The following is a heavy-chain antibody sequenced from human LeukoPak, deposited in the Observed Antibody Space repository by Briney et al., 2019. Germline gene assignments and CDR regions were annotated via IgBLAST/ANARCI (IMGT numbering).Heavy chain of an antibody. CDR1: GFTFSSYG. CDR2: IWYDGSNK. V-gene: IGHV3-33*01. D-gene: IGHD4-23*01. J-gene: IGHJ4*02. Sequence: GRSLRLSCAASGFTFSSYGMHWVRQAPGKGLEWVAVIWYDGSNKYYADSVKGRFTISRDNSKNTLYLQMNSLRAEDTAVYYCAMTTVGFDYWGQGALVTVSS. CDR3: AMTTVGFDY.